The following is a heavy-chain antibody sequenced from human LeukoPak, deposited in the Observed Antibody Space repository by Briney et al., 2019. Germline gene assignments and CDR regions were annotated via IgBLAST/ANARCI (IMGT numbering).Heavy chain of an antibody. J-gene: IGHJ6*02. D-gene: IGHD7-27*01. V-gene: IGHV3-7*04. CDR2: INQDGSEM. Sequence: PGGSLRLSCAASGFTISSYWMTWVRQAPGKGLQWVANINQDGSEMYYVDSVKGRFTISRDNAKNSLYLQMNSLRAEDTAVYYCVRCAGEIYYYYGMDVWGQGTTVTVSS. CDR3: VRCAGEIYYYYGMDV. CDR1: GFTISSYW.